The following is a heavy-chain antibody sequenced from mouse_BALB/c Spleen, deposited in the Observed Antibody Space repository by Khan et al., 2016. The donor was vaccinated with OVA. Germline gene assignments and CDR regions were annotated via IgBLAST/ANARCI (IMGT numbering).Heavy chain of an antibody. J-gene: IGHJ2*01. Sequence: VQLVETGGGLVRPGNSLKLSCVTSGFTFSYYRMHWLRQFSGKRLERIAVITVKSDNSGANYAESVKGRFTISRDDSKSSVYLQMNRLREEDTATYYCSRGGYYYGTPFDYWGQGTTLTVSS. D-gene: IGHD1-1*01. CDR2: ITVKSDNSGA. CDR3: SRGGYYYGTPFDY. CDR1: GFTFSYYR. V-gene: IGHV13-2*02.